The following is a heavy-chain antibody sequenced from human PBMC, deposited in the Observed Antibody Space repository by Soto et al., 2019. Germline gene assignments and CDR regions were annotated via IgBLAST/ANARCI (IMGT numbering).Heavy chain of an antibody. CDR3: ARYPAGILERGGHGFDT. CDR2: IIPILGIA. J-gene: IGHJ5*02. CDR1: GGTFSSYT. D-gene: IGHD2-15*01. Sequence: QVQLVQSGAEVKKPGSSVKVSCKASGGTFSSYTISWVRQAPGQGLEWMGRIIPILGIANYAQKFQGRVTITAEKSTSTAYMELSSLRSEDTAVYYCARYPAGILERGGHGFDTWGQGTLVTVSS. V-gene: IGHV1-69*02.